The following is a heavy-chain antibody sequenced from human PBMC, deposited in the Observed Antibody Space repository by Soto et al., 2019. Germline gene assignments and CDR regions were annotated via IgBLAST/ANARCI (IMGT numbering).Heavy chain of an antibody. D-gene: IGHD5-18*01. CDR2: ITGAGDGT. V-gene: IGHV3-74*01. CDR3: ARAQKWRQLSLNVFDL. J-gene: IGHJ3*01. Sequence: EVQLVESGGGLVQPGGSLRLSCVASGFTIENSVMHWVRQTPGKGLMSVSRITGAGDGTLYADSVQGRFTISRDNAKNTVYLHMTGLRVEETAVYYCARAQKWRQLSLNVFDLWGQGTTGTVSS. CDR1: GFTIENSV.